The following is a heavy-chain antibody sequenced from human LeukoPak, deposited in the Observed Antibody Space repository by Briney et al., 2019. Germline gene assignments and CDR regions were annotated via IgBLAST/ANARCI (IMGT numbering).Heavy chain of an antibody. V-gene: IGHV1-2*04. Sequence: ASVKVSCKASGYTSTGYYMHWVRQAPGQGLEWMGWINPNSGGTNYAQKFQGWVTMTRDTSISTAYMGLSRLRSDDTAVYYCARSIAADQKRDWFDPWGQGTLVTVSS. D-gene: IGHD6-13*01. J-gene: IGHJ5*02. CDR3: ARSIAADQKRDWFDP. CDR2: INPNSGGT. CDR1: GYTSTGYY.